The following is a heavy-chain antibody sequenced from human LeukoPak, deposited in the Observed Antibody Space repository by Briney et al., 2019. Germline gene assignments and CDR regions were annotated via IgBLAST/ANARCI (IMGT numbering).Heavy chain of an antibody. J-gene: IGHJ5*02. D-gene: IGHD1-26*01. CDR2: INHSGST. CDR3: ARNGKNWFDP. V-gene: IGHV4-34*01. Sequence: PSETLSLTCAVYGGSFSGYYWSWIRQPPGKGLEWIGEINHSGSTNYNPSLKSRVTISVDTSKNQFSLKLSSVTAADTAVYYCARNGKNWFDPWGQGTLVTVSS. CDR1: GGSFSGYY.